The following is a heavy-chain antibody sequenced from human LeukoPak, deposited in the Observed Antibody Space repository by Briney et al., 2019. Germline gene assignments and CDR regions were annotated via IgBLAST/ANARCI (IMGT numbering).Heavy chain of an antibody. D-gene: IGHD2-2*02. Sequence: ASVKVSCKASGYTFTSYGISWVRQAPGQGLEWMGWISAYNGNTNYAQKLQGRVTMTTDTSTSTAYMELSSLRSEDTAVYYCAREVVPAAIGWRGEDYYYYYMDVWGKGTTVTVSS. CDR1: GYTFTSYG. J-gene: IGHJ6*03. CDR2: ISAYNGNT. CDR3: AREVVPAAIGWRGEDYYYYYMDV. V-gene: IGHV1-18*01.